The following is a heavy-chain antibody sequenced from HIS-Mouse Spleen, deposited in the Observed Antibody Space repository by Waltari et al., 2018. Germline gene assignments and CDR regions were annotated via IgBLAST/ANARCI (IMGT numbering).Heavy chain of an antibody. J-gene: IGHJ2*01. V-gene: IGHV4-39*07. Sequence: QLQLQESGPGLVKPSETLSITCTVSGGSISSSSYYWRWIRQPPGKGLEWIGSIYYSGSTYYNPSLKSRVTISVDTSKNQFSLKLSSVTAVDTAVYYCAREIPYSSSWYDWYFDLWGRGTLVTVSS. CDR1: GGSISSSSYY. CDR3: AREIPYSSSWYDWYFDL. CDR2: IYYSGST. D-gene: IGHD6-13*01.